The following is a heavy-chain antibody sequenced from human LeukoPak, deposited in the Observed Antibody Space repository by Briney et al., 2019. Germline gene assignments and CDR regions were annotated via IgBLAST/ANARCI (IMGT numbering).Heavy chain of an antibody. V-gene: IGHV3-66*01. CDR1: GFTVSSKY. CDR3: ARVPARRGYSGYRRYYYYGMDV. J-gene: IGHJ6*02. D-gene: IGHD5-12*01. CDR2: IYDGGST. Sequence: GGSLRLSCAASGFTVSSKYMSWVRQAPGKGLEWVSIIYDGGSTFYADSVKGRFTISRDNSKNTLYLQMNSLRAEDTAVYYCARVPARRGYSGYRRYYYYGMDVWGQGTTVTVSS.